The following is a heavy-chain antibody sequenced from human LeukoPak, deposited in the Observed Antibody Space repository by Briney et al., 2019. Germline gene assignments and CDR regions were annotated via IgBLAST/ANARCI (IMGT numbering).Heavy chain of an antibody. CDR2: IYYSGST. V-gene: IGHV4-39*07. D-gene: IGHD5-18*01. CDR3: ARGYRASPKLFDY. J-gene: IGHJ4*02. Sequence: KASETLSLTCTVSGGSISSIIYYWGWIRQPPGKGLEWIGTIYYSGSTYYNLSLKSRVTISVDTSRNQFSLKLSSVTAADTAVYYCARGYRASPKLFDYWGQGTLVTVSS. CDR1: GGSISSIIYY.